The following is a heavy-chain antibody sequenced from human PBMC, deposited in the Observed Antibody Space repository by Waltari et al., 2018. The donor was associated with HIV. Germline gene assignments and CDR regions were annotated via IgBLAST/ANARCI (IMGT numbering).Heavy chain of an antibody. CDR2: ISSSCSTI. V-gene: IGHV3-11*01. CDR3: ARARLIHWTGPFDY. D-gene: IGHD3-16*01. CDR1: GFTFSDYY. Sequence: QVQLVESGGGLVKPGGSLRLSGAASGFTFSDYYMSWIRQAPGKGLEWVSDISSSCSTIYYADSVKGRFTSSRDKAKNSLYLQMNSLGAEDTAVYYGARARLIHWTGPFDYWGQGTLVTVSS. J-gene: IGHJ4*02.